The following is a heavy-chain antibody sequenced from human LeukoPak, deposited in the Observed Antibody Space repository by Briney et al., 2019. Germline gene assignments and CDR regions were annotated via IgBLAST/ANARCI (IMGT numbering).Heavy chain of an antibody. D-gene: IGHD2-15*01. Sequence: GGSLRLSCAASGFTFSYYTMHWVRQAPGKGLEWVAVISYDGSNKYYADSVKGRFTISRDNSKNTLYLQLNSLRTEDTALYYCTTGPLVAVAASRVDHWGQGTLVTVSS. V-gene: IGHV3-30-3*01. CDR2: ISYDGSNK. CDR1: GFTFSYYT. J-gene: IGHJ4*02. CDR3: TTGPLVAVAASRVDH.